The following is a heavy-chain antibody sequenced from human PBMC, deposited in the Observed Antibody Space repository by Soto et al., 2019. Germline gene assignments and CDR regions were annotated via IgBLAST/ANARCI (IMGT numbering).Heavy chain of an antibody. CDR1: GDSISNNNAA. CDR2: TYYRSKWCN. D-gene: IGHD5-18*01. CDR3: ARASHSSGGFDN. V-gene: IGHV6-1*01. Sequence: SQTLSLTCAISGDSISNNNAAWNWVRQSPSRGLEWLGRTYYRSKWCNDYAVSVKSRITINPDTSKNQFSLQLTSVTPDDAAIYFCARASHSSGGFDNWGQGILVTVSS. J-gene: IGHJ4*02.